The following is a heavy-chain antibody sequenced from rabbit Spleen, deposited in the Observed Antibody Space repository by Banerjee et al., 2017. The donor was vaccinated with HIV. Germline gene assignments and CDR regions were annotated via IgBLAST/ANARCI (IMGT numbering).Heavy chain of an antibody. D-gene: IGHD1-1*01. J-gene: IGHJ6*01. V-gene: IGHV1S40*01. CDR1: GVSFSGDSY. CDR3: ARDTSSSFSSYGMDL. CDR2: IDAGSSGFT. Sequence: QSLEESGGDLVKPVASLTLTCTASGVSFSGDSYMCWVRQAPGKGLEWIACIDAGSSGFTYFASWAKGRFTISKTSSTTVTMQMTSLTAADTATYFCARDTSSSFSSYGMDLWGPGNLVTVS.